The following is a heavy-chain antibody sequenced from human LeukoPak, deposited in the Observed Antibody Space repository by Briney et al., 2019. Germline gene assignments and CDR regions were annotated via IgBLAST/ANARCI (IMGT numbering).Heavy chain of an antibody. CDR3: ARVYDDYTVGYFDY. Sequence: PGGSLRLSCAASGFTFSSYAMHWVRQAPGKGLEYVSAISSNGGSTYYANSVKGRFTISRDNSKNTLYLQMGSLRAEDMAVYYCARVYDDYTVGYFDYWGPGTLVTVSS. CDR2: ISSNGGST. CDR1: GFTFSSYA. D-gene: IGHD4-17*01. V-gene: IGHV3-64*01. J-gene: IGHJ4*02.